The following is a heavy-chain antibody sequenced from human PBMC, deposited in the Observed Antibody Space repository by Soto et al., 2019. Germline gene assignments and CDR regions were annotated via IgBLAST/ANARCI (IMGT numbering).Heavy chain of an antibody. CDR3: ARGADRSRWYYFDF. D-gene: IGHD6-13*01. V-gene: IGHV4-30-4*01. Sequence: QVRLQESGPGVVKPSQTLSVTCAVSGGSIKSLDYYWSWIRQTPGKGLEWIGYIYSGGATYYTPSLKSRVTMSMDTSKTRFSLRLTSVTAADTAVYFCARGADRSRWYYFDFWGQGALITCSS. CDR1: GGSIKSLDYY. J-gene: IGHJ4*02. CDR2: IYSGGAT.